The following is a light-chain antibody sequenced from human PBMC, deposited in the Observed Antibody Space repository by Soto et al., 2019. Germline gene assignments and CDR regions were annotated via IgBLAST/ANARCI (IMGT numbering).Light chain of an antibody. CDR2: DVS. V-gene: IGKV3-11*01. J-gene: IGKJ4*01. CDR3: QQRSHSPPLT. CDR1: QSRRNF. Sequence: IVLTQSPATLSLSPGERATLSCRANQSRRNFLAWYHQKPGQAPRLLIYDVSNRASGIPARFSGSGSGTDFTLTISSLAPEDSAVSSCQQRSHSPPLTVGGGTKVEIK.